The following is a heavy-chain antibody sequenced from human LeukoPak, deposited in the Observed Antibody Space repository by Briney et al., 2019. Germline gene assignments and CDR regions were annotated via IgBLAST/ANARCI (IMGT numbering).Heavy chain of an antibody. CDR2: ISSSSSYT. CDR1: GFTFSDYY. CDR3: ARTAAGRGWDDWFDP. D-gene: IGHD1-26*01. V-gene: IGHV3-11*06. J-gene: IGHJ5*02. Sequence: GGSLRLSCAASGFTFSDYYMSWIRQAPGKGLEWVSYISSSSSYTNYADSVRGRFTISRDNAKNSLYLQMNSLRAEDTALYYGARTAAGRGWDDWFDPWGQGTLVTVSS.